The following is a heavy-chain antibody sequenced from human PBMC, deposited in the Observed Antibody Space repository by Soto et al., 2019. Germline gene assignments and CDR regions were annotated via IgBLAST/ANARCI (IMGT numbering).Heavy chain of an antibody. V-gene: IGHV3-53*02. J-gene: IGHJ6*02. Sequence: EVQLVETGGGLIQPGGSLRLSCAASGFTVSSNYMSWVRQAPGKGLEWVSVIYSGGSTYYADSVKGRFTISRDNSKNTLYLQMNSLRAEDTAVYYCAREITTPYYYYYGMDVWGQGTTVTVSS. CDR3: AREITTPYYYYYGMDV. CDR1: GFTVSSNY. D-gene: IGHD3-3*01. CDR2: IYSGGST.